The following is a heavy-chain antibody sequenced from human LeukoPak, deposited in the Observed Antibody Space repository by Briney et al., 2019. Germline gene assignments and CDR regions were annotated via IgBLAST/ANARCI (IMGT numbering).Heavy chain of an antibody. V-gene: IGHV3-7*05. J-gene: IGHJ4*02. D-gene: IGHD2-15*01. CDR3: ARGRMAGAGSYEY. Sequence: PGGSLRLSCAASGITYGSYWMPGVRQAPGKGLECVANIKPDGSEKHYVDSVEGRFTISRDNAKNSLFLEMNSLRAEDTAVYYCARGRMAGAGSYEYWGQGTLVTVSS. CDR1: GITYGSYW. CDR2: IKPDGSEK.